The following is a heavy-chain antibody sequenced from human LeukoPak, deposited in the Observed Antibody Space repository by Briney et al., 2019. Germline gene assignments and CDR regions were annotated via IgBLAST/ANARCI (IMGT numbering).Heavy chain of an antibody. CDR1: GFTFNTYN. Sequence: GGSLRLSCAASGFTFNTYNMNWVRQAPGKGLEWVSYISSSGSTIYYADSVKGRFTISRDNAKNSLYLQMNSLRAEDTAVYYCAELGITMIGGVWGKGTTVTISS. D-gene: IGHD3-10*02. CDR3: AELGITMIGGV. V-gene: IGHV3-48*04. CDR2: ISSSGSTI. J-gene: IGHJ6*04.